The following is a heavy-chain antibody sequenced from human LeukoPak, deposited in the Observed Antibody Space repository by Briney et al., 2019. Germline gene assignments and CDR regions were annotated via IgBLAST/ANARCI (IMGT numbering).Heavy chain of an antibody. CDR1: GFTFSGYT. D-gene: IGHD6-19*01. Sequence: GGSLRLSCAASGFTFSGYTMNWVRQAPGKGLEWLSSISSGSDYIYYADSVKGRFTISRDNAKNSLYLQVSSLRAEDTAVYYCARGGGWDAYYYYGLDVWGQGTTVTVSS. V-gene: IGHV3-21*01. CDR2: ISSGSDYI. J-gene: IGHJ6*02. CDR3: ARGGGWDAYYYYGLDV.